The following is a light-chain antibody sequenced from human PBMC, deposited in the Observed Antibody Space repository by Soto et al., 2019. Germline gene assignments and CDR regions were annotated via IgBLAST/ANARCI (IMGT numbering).Light chain of an antibody. V-gene: IGKV1-27*01. CDR1: QGISNY. CDR2: AAS. CDR3: KNYNSAPFT. J-gene: IGKJ3*01. Sequence: DIQMTQSPSSLSAPSGQTVPITCPSSQGISNYLAWYQQRPGKVPQLLIYAASTLLSGVPSRFSGSGPGTDFTLTINGLQTEDVATYYCKNYNSAPFTFGPGTKVDIK.